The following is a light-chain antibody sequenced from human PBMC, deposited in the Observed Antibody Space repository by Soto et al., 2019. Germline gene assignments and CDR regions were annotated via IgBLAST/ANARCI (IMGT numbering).Light chain of an antibody. CDR2: DAS. V-gene: IGKV3-11*01. Sequence: EIVLTQSPATLSLSPGERATLSCRASQSISFYLTWYQHKPGQAPRLLIYDASNRATGIPARFSGSGYGTDFTLTISSLEPEDFAAYYCQQRSNWPTFGQGTRL. CDR1: QSISFY. J-gene: IGKJ5*01. CDR3: QQRSNWPT.